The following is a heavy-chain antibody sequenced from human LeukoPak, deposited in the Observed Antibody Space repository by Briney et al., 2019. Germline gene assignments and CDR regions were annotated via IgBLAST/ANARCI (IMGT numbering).Heavy chain of an antibody. V-gene: IGHV4-59*12. CDR2: IFDSGTS. D-gene: IGHD3-10*01. CDR3: ARETHLYGSGSYQLDY. J-gene: IGHJ4*02. CDR1: GGSIRSSY. Sequence: PSETLSLTCSVSGGSIRSSYWSWIRQPPGKGLEWIGYIFDSGTSEYNPSLKSRVTMSVDTSKNQFSLKLSSVTAADTAVYYCARETHLYGSGSYQLDYWGQGTLVTVSS.